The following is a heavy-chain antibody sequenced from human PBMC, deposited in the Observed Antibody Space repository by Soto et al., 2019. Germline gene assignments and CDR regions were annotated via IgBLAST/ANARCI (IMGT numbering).Heavy chain of an antibody. CDR2: INAGNANT. J-gene: IGHJ5*02. Sequence: ASVKVSCKASGYTFTSYAMHWVRQAPGQRLEWMGWINAGNANTKYSQKFQGRVTITRDTSASTAYMELSSLRSEDTAVYYCARGPLRNWFDPWGQGTLVTVSS. CDR1: GYTFTSYA. CDR3: ARGPLRNWFDP. V-gene: IGHV1-3*01.